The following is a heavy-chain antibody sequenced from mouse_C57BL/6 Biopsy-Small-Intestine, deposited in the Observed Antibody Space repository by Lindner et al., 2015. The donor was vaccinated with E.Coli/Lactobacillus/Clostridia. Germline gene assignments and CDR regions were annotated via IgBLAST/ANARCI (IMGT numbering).Heavy chain of an antibody. D-gene: IGHD4-1*01. CDR1: GYTFTDYN. J-gene: IGHJ3*01. Sequence: VQLQESGPELVKPGASVKVSCRPSGYTFTDYNIHWMKQSHGKSLEWIGFLNPNNGDTTYNQNFKGKATLTVNKSSSTAYMELRSLTSEDSAVYFCARGKLGPFAYWGQGTLVTVSA. V-gene: IGHV1-22*01. CDR3: ARGKLGPFAY. CDR2: LNPNNGDT.